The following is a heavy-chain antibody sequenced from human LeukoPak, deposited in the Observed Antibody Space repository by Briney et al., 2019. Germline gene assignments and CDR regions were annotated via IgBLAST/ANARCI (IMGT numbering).Heavy chain of an antibody. CDR1: GASISSNY. J-gene: IGHJ4*02. Sequence: PSETLSLTCTVSGASISSNYWSWIQQSPGKELEWIAYINNNGRINYNPSLKSRVTISADTSKNQFSLNVRSVTAADTAVYYCARGAGWYDYWGQGTQVTVFS. D-gene: IGHD6-19*01. CDR2: INNNGRI. V-gene: IGHV4-59*08. CDR3: ARGAGWYDY.